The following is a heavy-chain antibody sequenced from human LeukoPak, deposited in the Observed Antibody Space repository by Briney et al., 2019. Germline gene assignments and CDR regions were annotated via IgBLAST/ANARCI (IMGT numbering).Heavy chain of an antibody. CDR1: GGSISSYY. CDR2: IYYSGST. Sequence: SETLSLTCTVPGGSISSYYWSWIRQPPGKGLEWIGYIYYSGSTNYNPSLKSRVTISVDTSKNQFSLKLSSVTAADTAVYYCASLVGATKTFDYWGQGTLVTVSS. V-gene: IGHV4-59*01. CDR3: ASLVGATKTFDY. J-gene: IGHJ4*02. D-gene: IGHD1-26*01.